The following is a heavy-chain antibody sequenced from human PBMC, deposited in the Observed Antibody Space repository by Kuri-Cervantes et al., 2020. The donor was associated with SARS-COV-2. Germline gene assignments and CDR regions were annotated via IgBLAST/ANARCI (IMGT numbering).Heavy chain of an antibody. V-gene: IGHV4-34*01. CDR1: GGSFSGYY. CDR3: ARTVSYGDHYGMDV. D-gene: IGHD4-17*01. J-gene: IGHJ6*02. CDR2: INHSGST. Sequence: SETLSLTCAVYGGSFSGYYWSWIRQPPGKGLEWIGEINHSGSTNYNPSLKSRVTISVDTSKNQFSLKLSSVTAADTAVYYCARTVSYGDHYGMDVWGRGTTVTVSS.